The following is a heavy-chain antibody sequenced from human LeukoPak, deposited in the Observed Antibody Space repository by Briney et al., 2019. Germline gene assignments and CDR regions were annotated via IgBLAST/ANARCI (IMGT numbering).Heavy chain of an antibody. CDR3: AKDGSSSWYSNWFDP. CDR1: GFTFSSYA. J-gene: IGHJ5*02. CDR2: TSGSGGST. D-gene: IGHD6-13*01. Sequence: GGSLRLSRAASGFTFSSYAMTWVRQAPGKGLEWVSATSGSGGSTHYADSVKGRFTISRDNSNNTLYLQMKSLRAEDTAVYYCAKDGSSSWYSNWFDPWGQGTLVIVSS. V-gene: IGHV3-23*01.